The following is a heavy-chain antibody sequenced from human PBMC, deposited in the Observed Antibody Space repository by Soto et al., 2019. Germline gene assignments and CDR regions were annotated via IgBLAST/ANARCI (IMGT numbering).Heavy chain of an antibody. D-gene: IGHD3-10*01. CDR3: VKGGWGDN. CDR1: GFNFSGYG. V-gene: IGHV3-23*05. Sequence: EVHLLESGGGFVQTGKPLRLSCTTSGFNFSGYGMTWVRQAPGRGLEWISTMYPSGCDLFYAASVEGRYSMSRDESRCTVFLQMDRLRVEDTAIYYCVKGGWGDNWGPGDLVAVSS. CDR2: MYPSGCDL. J-gene: IGHJ4*02.